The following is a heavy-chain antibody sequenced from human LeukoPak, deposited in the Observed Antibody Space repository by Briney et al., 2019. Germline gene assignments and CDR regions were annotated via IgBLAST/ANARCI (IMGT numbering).Heavy chain of an antibody. Sequence: ASVKVSCTASGYTFTSYDINWVRQATGQGLEWMGWINPNSGNIGHAQKFQGRVTMTRNTSISAAYMELSSLRSEDTAVYYCARSSSMDYWGQGTLVTVSS. CDR2: INPNSGNI. CDR3: ARSSSMDY. V-gene: IGHV1-8*01. D-gene: IGHD2/OR15-2a*01. CDR1: GYTFTSYD. J-gene: IGHJ4*02.